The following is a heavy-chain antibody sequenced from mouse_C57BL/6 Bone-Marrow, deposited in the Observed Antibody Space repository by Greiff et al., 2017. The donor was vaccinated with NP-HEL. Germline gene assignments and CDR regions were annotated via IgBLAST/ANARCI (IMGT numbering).Heavy chain of an antibody. CDR2: INPSSGYT. D-gene: IGHD1-1*01. J-gene: IGHJ2*01. CDR1: GYTFTSYT. Sequence: QVQLQQSGAELARPGASVKMSCKASGYTFTSYTMHWVKQRPGQGLEWIGYINPSSGYTKYNQKFKDKATLTADKSSSTAYMQLSSLTSEDSAVYYCARKELLRYYFDYWGQGTTLTVSS. V-gene: IGHV1-4*01. CDR3: ARKELLRYYFDY.